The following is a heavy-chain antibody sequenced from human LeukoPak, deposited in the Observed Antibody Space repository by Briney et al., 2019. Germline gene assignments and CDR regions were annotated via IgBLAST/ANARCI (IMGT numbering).Heavy chain of an antibody. J-gene: IGHJ4*02. V-gene: IGHV3-15*07. D-gene: IGHD2-8*01. Sequence: GRSLRLSCAASGFTFSSYAMHWVRQAPGKGLEWVGRIKSKTDGGTTDYAAPVKGRFTISRDDSKNTLYLQMNSLKTEDTAVYYCTTEYCTNGVCYVSGYWGQGTLVTVSS. CDR2: IKSKTDGGTT. CDR3: TTEYCTNGVCYVSGY. CDR1: GFTFSSYA.